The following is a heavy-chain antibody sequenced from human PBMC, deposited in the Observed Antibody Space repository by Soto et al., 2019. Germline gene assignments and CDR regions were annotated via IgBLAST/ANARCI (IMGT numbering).Heavy chain of an antibody. CDR1: GGTFRNSA. CDR2: IMPIFRTP. V-gene: IGHV1-69*12. Sequence: QVQLEQSGAEVKKPGSSVKVSCKASGGTFRNSAISWVRQAPGQGLEWLGGIMPIFRTPDYSQKFQGRVTVTADESTSTAYMELRGLRSDDTAVYYCARDNDRPQLGGNYYYMLDVWGQGTTVTVSS. J-gene: IGHJ6*02. D-gene: IGHD1-1*01. CDR3: ARDNDRPQLGGNYYYMLDV.